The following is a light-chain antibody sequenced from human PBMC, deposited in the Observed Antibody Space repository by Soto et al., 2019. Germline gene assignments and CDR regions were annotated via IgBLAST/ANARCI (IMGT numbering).Light chain of an antibody. Sequence: QSALTQPASVSGSPGQSITISCTGTSSDVGSYSLVSWYQHHPGKAPKLMIYEGSLRPSGVSNRFSGSKSGNTASLTISGLQAEDEADYYCSSYAGAVVFGGGTKLTVL. J-gene: IGLJ2*01. V-gene: IGLV2-23*01. CDR3: SSYAGAVV. CDR2: EGS. CDR1: SSDVGSYSL.